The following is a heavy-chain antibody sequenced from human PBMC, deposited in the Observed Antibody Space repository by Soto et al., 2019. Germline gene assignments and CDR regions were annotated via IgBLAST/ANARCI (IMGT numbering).Heavy chain of an antibody. CDR2: IIPILGIA. CDR3: ARVPYYYDSSGYYGDC. Sequence: QVQLVQSGAEVKKPGSSVKVSCKASGGTFSSYTISWVRQAPGQGLEWMGRIIPILGIANYAQKFQGRVTITADKSTSTAYMELSSLRSEDTAVYYCARVPYYYDSSGYYGDCWGQGTLVTVSS. J-gene: IGHJ4*02. CDR1: GGTFSSYT. D-gene: IGHD3-22*01. V-gene: IGHV1-69*02.